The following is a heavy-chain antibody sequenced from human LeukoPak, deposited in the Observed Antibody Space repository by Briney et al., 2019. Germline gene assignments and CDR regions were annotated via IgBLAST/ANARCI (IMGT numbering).Heavy chain of an antibody. Sequence: ASVKVSCKASGGTFSSYAISWVRQAPGQGLEWMGRIIPILGIANYAQKFQGRVTMTRNTSISTAYMELSSLRSEDTAVYYCARAPGGSSSPFDYWGQGTLVTVSS. CDR3: ARAPGGSSSPFDY. D-gene: IGHD6-6*01. V-gene: IGHV1-69*04. J-gene: IGHJ4*02. CDR2: IIPILGIA. CDR1: GGTFSSYA.